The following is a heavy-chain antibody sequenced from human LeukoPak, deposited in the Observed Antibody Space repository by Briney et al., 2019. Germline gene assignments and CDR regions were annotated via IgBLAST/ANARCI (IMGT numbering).Heavy chain of an antibody. Sequence: SETLSLTCTVSGGSISSYYWSWIRQPPGKGLEWIGRFYTSGTPNYNPSLKSRVTISVDTPKNQFSLKLSSVTAADTAVYYCARELTYCGGDCPPGGFDIWGQGTMVTVSS. V-gene: IGHV4-4*07. D-gene: IGHD2-21*02. CDR1: GGSISSYY. CDR2: FYTSGTP. CDR3: ARELTYCGGDCPPGGFDI. J-gene: IGHJ3*02.